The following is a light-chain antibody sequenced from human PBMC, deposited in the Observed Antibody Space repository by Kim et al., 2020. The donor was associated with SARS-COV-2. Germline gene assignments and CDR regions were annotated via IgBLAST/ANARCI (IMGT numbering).Light chain of an antibody. CDR2: EDN. J-gene: IGLJ2*01. Sequence: KPVTISCTRSSGSIASNYVQWYQHRPGSAPTTVIYEDNQRPSGVPDRFSGSIDSSSNSASLTISGLQTEDEADYYCQSYDSSNHVVFGGGTQLTVL. CDR3: QSYDSSNHVV. CDR1: SGSIASNY. V-gene: IGLV6-57*03.